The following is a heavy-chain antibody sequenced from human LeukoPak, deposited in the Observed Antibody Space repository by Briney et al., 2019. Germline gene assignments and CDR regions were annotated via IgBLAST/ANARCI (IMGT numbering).Heavy chain of an antibody. CDR3: AKGHGDYKGNYFDY. CDR2: ISGSGDRA. J-gene: IGHJ4*02. CDR1: GFTFSSYG. Sequence: GGSLRLSCVASGFTFSSYGMSWVRQAPGKGLEWVSGISGSGDRANYADSLKGRFTISRDNSKRTLYLQMDSLRAEDTAVYYCAKGHGDYKGNYFDYWGQGTLVTVSS. V-gene: IGHV3-23*01. D-gene: IGHD4-17*01.